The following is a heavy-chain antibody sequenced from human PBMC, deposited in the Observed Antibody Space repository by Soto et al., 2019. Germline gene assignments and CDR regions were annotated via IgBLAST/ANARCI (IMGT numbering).Heavy chain of an antibody. V-gene: IGHV1-2*04. CDR3: ARDPGPYVSGWFDP. CDR2: INPNSGGT. Sequence: QVQLVQSGAEVKKPGASVKVSCKASGYTFTGYYMHWVRQAPGQGLEWMGWINPNSGGTNYAQKFQGWVTMTRDTPISTAYMELSRLRSYDTAVYYCARDPGPYVSGWFDPWGQGTLVTVSS. D-gene: IGHD3-16*01. J-gene: IGHJ5*02. CDR1: GYTFTGYY.